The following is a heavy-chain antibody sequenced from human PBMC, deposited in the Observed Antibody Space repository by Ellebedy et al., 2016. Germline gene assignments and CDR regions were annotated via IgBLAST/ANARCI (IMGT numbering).Heavy chain of an antibody. Sequence: SETLSLTXAVYGGSFSGYYWSWIRQPPGKGLEWIGEINHSGSTNYNPSLKSRVTISVDTSKNQFSLKLSSVTAADTAVYYCATAYYYDGDAFDIWGQGTMVTVSS. V-gene: IGHV4-34*01. CDR1: GGSFSGYY. CDR2: INHSGST. J-gene: IGHJ3*02. CDR3: ATAYYYDGDAFDI. D-gene: IGHD3-22*01.